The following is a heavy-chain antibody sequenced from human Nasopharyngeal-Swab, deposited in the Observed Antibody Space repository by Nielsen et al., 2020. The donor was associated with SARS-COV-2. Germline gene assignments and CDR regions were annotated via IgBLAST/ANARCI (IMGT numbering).Heavy chain of an antibody. CDR1: GFTFSSYW. D-gene: IGHD6-13*01. CDR3: ARVAAAGTLYYYYMDV. V-gene: IGHV3-74*01. Sequence: GGSLRLSCAASGFTFSSYWMHWVRQAPGKGLVWVSRTNSDGSSTSYADSVKGRFTISRDNAKNTLYLQMNSLRAEDTAVYYCARVAAAGTLYYYYMDVWGKGTTVTVSS. CDR2: TNSDGSST. J-gene: IGHJ6*03.